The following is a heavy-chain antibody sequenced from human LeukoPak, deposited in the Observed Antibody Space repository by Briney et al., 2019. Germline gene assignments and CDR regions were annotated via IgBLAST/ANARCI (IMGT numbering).Heavy chain of an antibody. V-gene: IGHV1-18*01. D-gene: IGHD2-2*02. Sequence: GASVKVSCKASGYTFTSYGISWVRQAPGQGLEWMGWISAYNGNTNYAQTLQGRVTMTTDTSTSTAYMELRSLRSDDTAVYYCARFDLGYCSSTSCYTYYYYYGMDVWGQGTTVTVSS. CDR2: ISAYNGNT. CDR3: ARFDLGYCSSTSCYTYYYYYGMDV. CDR1: GYTFTSYG. J-gene: IGHJ6*02.